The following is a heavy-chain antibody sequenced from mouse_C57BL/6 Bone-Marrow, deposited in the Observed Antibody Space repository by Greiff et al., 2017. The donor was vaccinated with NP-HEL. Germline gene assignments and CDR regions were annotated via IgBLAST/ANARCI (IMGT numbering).Heavy chain of an antibody. V-gene: IGHV1-54*01. CDR1: GYAFTNYL. CDR3: AREGLYYSNYCFDY. D-gene: IGHD2-5*01. Sequence: VQLQQSGAELVRPGTSVKVSCKASGYAFTNYLIEWVKQRPGQGLEWIGVINPGSGGTNYNEKFKGKATLTADKSSSTAYMQLSSLTSEDSAVYFCAREGLYYSNYCFDYWGQGTTLTVSS. CDR2: INPGSGGT. J-gene: IGHJ2*01.